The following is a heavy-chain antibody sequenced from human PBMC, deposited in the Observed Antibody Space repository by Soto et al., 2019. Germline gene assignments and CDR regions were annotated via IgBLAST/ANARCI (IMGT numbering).Heavy chain of an antibody. CDR3: ARDSVGNSGGFDF. CDR1: GGSISSDSHY. D-gene: IGHD6-13*01. V-gene: IGHV4-31*03. Sequence: QVQLQESGPGLVKPSQTLSLTCTVSGGSISSDSHYWNWVRQHPGKGLEWIGFIFYSGNTYYNPSLKSRVTISADTSKNHFSLQLESVTAADTAIYFCARDSVGNSGGFDFWGRGTLVTVSS. J-gene: IGHJ4*02. CDR2: IFYSGNT.